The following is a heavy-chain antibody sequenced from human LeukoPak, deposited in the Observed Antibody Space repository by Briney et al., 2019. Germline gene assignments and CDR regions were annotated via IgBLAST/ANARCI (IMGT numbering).Heavy chain of an antibody. D-gene: IGHD1-7*01. J-gene: IGHJ4*02. CDR3: ARLTTGTTDY. CDR1: GFTFSSYN. CDR2: IDTSSRYI. V-gene: IGHV3-21*01. Sequence: GPLRLSCAASGFTFSSYNMDWVRQAPGKGLEWVSFIDTSSRYIHQADSVKGRFTISRDNAKSSLFLQMNSLRAEDTAVYYCARLTTGTTDYWGQGTLVTVSS.